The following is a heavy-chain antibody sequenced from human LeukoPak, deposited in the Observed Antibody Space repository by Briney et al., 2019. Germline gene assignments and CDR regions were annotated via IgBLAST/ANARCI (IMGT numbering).Heavy chain of an antibody. V-gene: IGHV3-23*01. CDR2: ISSGDRT. D-gene: IGHD3-9*01. J-gene: IGHJ4*02. CDR1: GFTFSSYA. Sequence: PGGSLRLSCAASGFTFSSYAMNWVRQAPGKGLEWVAGISSGDRTFHAESVKGRFTISRDKSKDTLYLQMNSLRAEDTAVYYCAKDVTASPYFHWFDNWGQGTQVIVSS. CDR3: AKDVTASPYFHWFDN.